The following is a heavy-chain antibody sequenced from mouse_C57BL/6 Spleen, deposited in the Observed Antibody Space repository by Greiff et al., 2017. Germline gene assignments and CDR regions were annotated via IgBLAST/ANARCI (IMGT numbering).Heavy chain of an antibody. V-gene: IGHV14-4*01. CDR2: IDPESGDP. J-gene: IGHJ3*01. CDR3: SNLAY. Sequence: VQLQQSGAEFVRPGASVKLSCTPSGFNIKDDYIHWVNQRPDQGLEWIGWIDPESGDPEFASKFQGKATITADTSSNTAYLRLSSLASEDTAVYYCSNLAYWGQGTLVTVSA. CDR1: GFNIKDDY.